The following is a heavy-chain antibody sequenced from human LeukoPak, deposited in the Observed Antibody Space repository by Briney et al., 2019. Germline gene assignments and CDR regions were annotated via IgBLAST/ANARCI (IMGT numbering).Heavy chain of an antibody. Sequence: ASVKVSCKASGYTFTSYGISWVRQAPGKGLEWMGGFDPEDGETIYAQKFQGRVTMTEDTSTDTAYMELSSLRSEDTAVYYCATYGYSYGTYYFDYWGQGTLVTVSS. J-gene: IGHJ4*02. D-gene: IGHD5-18*01. CDR3: ATYGYSYGTYYFDY. CDR2: FDPEDGET. V-gene: IGHV1-24*01. CDR1: GYTFTSYG.